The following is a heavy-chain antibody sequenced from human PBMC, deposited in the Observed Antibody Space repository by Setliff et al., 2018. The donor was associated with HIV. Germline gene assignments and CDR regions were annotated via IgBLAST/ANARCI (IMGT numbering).Heavy chain of an antibody. Sequence: PSETLSLTCTVSGYPISSGYYWGWIRQPPGKGLEWIGSIYHSGTTYNPSLRSRVTISVDTSKNQFSPSLTSVTAADTAVYFCARRGRTGNSYVLHWFDPWGQGTLVTVSS. CDR3: ARRGRTGNSYVLHWFDP. J-gene: IGHJ5*02. CDR1: GYPISSGYY. V-gene: IGHV4-38-2*02. CDR2: IYHSGTT. D-gene: IGHD5-18*01.